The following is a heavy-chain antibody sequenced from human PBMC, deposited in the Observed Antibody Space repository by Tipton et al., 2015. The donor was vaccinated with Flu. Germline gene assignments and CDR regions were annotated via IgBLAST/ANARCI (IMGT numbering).Heavy chain of an antibody. CDR3: ARIATIFGVVRTSSGMDV. Sequence: QVQLVQSGAEVKKPGASVKVSCKASGYTFTGYYMHWVRQAPGQGLEWMGRINPNSGGTNYAQKFQGRVTMTRDTSISTAYMELSRLRSDDTAVYYCARIATIFGVVRTSSGMDVWGQGTTVTVSS. CDR1: GYTFTGYY. V-gene: IGHV1-2*06. D-gene: IGHD3-3*01. J-gene: IGHJ6*02. CDR2: INPNSGGT.